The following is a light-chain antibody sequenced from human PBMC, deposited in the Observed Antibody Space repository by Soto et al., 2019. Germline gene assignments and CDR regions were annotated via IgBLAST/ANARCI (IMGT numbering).Light chain of an antibody. J-gene: IGKJ3*01. CDR2: DAS. CDR1: QGISSY. Sequence: IQLTQSPSSLSASVGDRVTITCRASQGISSYLAWFQQKPGEAPKLLIYDASTLQSGVPSRFSGSGSWTDFTLTISSLQPEDFATYYCQQLNSYPLSFGPGTKVDIK. CDR3: QQLNSYPLS. V-gene: IGKV1-9*01.